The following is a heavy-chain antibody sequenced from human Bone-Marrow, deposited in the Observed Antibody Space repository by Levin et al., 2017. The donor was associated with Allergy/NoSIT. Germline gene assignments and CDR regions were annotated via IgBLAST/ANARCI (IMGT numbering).Heavy chain of an antibody. V-gene: IGHV4-39*01. Sequence: MASETLSLTCTVSGGSISSSSYYWGWIRQPPGTGLEWIGSIYYSGSTYYNPSLKSRVTISVDTSKNQFSLKLSSVTAADTAVYYCARDRGSITIFGVVIIDAFDIWGQGTMVTVSS. CDR2: IYYSGST. J-gene: IGHJ3*02. D-gene: IGHD3-3*01. CDR3: ARDRGSITIFGVVIIDAFDI. CDR1: GGSISSSSYY.